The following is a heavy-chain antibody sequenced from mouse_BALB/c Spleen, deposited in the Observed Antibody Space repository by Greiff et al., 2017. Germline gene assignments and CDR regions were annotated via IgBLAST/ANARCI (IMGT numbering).Heavy chain of an antibody. CDR2: ISYSGST. J-gene: IGHJ2*01. V-gene: IGHV3-2*02. CDR1: GYSITSDYA. D-gene: IGHD2-2*01. Sequence: EVKLMESGPGLVKPSQSLSLTCTVTGYSITSDYAWNWIRQFPGNKLEWMGYISYSGSTSYNPSLKSRISITRDTSKNQFFLQLNSVTTEDTATYYCARGNLGYYFDYWGQGTTLTVSS. CDR3: ARGNLGYYFDY.